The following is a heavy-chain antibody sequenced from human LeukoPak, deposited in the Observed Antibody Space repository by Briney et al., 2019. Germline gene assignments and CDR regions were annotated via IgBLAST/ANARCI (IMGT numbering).Heavy chain of an antibody. D-gene: IGHD2-15*01. Sequence: PGGSLRLSCEVSGFDFTSYVMTWVRQAPGKGLEWVSSITAGSSHIDYTPSVEGRFTISRDNSKNSLFLHMNSLRAEDTALYYCARVGVSATNTPAFDYWGQGTLVTVSS. CDR1: GFDFTSYV. V-gene: IGHV3-21*01. CDR3: ARVGVSATNTPAFDY. CDR2: ITAGSSHI. J-gene: IGHJ4*02.